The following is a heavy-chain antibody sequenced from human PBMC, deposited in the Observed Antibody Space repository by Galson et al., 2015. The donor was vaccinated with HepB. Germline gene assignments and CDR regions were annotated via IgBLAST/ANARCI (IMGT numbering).Heavy chain of an antibody. D-gene: IGHD4-17*01. V-gene: IGHV3-11*06. J-gene: IGHJ4*02. CDR3: ARVADADYGDHSHFDS. Sequence: SLRLSCAASGFTFSDYYMSWIRQAPGKGLAWLSYISVSGTYTNYADSVQGRFTISRDNAKNSLYLQMNSLRAEDTAVYYCARVADADYGDHSHFDSWGQGTLVTVSS. CDR1: GFTFSDYY. CDR2: ISVSGTYT.